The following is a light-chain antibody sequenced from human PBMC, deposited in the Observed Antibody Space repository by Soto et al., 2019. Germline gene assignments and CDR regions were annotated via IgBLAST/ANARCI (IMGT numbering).Light chain of an antibody. J-gene: IGLJ3*02. V-gene: IGLV1-47*01. Sequence: QSVLTQPPSASGTPGQRVTISCSGSSSNIGRNYINWYQQLPGTAPKLLIYRNNQRPSGVPDRFSGSKSDTSASLAISGLRSEDEADYYCATWDDSLSGGVFGGGTKLTVL. CDR1: SSNIGRNY. CDR2: RNN. CDR3: ATWDDSLSGGV.